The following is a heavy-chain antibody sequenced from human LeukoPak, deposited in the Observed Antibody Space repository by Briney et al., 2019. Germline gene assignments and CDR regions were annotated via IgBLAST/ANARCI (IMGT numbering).Heavy chain of an antibody. V-gene: IGHV4-59*08. J-gene: IGHJ5*02. CDR1: GASISSYY. Sequence: ASETLSLTCTVSGASISSYYWSWIRQPPGKGLEWIGYIFYGGSSNYNPSLKGRVTISVDASKDQFSLTLSSVTAADTAIYYCARHDYSNYPPNNWFDPWGQGTLVTVSS. CDR3: ARHDYSNYPPNNWFDP. CDR2: IFYGGSS. D-gene: IGHD4-11*01.